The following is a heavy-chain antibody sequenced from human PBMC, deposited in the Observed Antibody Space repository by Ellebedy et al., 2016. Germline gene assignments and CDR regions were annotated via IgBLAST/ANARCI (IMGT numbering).Heavy chain of an antibody. CDR1: GFTFSSYA. J-gene: IGHJ4*02. D-gene: IGHD6-13*01. Sequence: GGSLRLSCAASGFTFSSYAMHWVRQAPGKGLEWVAVISYDGSNKYYADSVKGRFTISRDNSKNTLYLQMNSLRAEDTAVYYCARVAGIAAAGTADYWGQGTLVTVSS. CDR2: ISYDGSNK. V-gene: IGHV3-30-3*01. CDR3: ARVAGIAAAGTADY.